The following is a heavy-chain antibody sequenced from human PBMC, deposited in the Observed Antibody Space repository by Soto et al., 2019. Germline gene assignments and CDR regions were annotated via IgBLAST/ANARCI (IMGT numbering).Heavy chain of an antibody. Sequence: QVQLQESGPGLVKPSETLSLTCTVSGGSISSYYWSWIRQPPGKGLEWIGYIYYNVNNNCHPSRKCRVTISVPPDETQFPLKLRSVAAADSAVYYCARHETLHGSCGYSGQGTLGTVSS. J-gene: IGHJ4*02. V-gene: IGHV4-59*12. CDR1: GGSISSYY. CDR2: IYYNVNN. D-gene: IGHD2-15*01. CDR3: ARHETLHGSCGY.